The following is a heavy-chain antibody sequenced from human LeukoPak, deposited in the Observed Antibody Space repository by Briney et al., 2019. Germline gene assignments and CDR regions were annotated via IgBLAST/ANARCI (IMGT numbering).Heavy chain of an antibody. CDR3: ARGLPKAVFGMVIED. CDR1: GYPFTSYN. Sequence: GASVKVSCEASGYPFTSYNVNWVRQATGQGLEWMGWMNTNSGSTGYSQNFQGRVTMTRDTSISTAYMELSSLMSEDTAVYYCARGLPKAVFGMVIEDWGQGTLVTVSS. CDR2: MNTNSGST. J-gene: IGHJ1*01. V-gene: IGHV1-8*01. D-gene: IGHD3-3*01.